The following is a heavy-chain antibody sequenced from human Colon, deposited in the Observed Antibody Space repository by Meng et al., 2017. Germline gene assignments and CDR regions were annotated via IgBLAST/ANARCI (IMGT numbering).Heavy chain of an antibody. Sequence: QVQLVQSGAEVKKPGASVKVSCKPSGYSFTTYPIHWVRQAPGQSLEWLGWISSGNGDTKYSQNFQGRIIITRDTSATTVYMELSSLRSEDTAVYYCTRDRRQGDVLIPSAFWGQGSLVTVSS. CDR3: TRDRRQGDVLIPSAF. J-gene: IGHJ4*02. CDR2: ISSGNGDT. V-gene: IGHV1-3*01. CDR1: GYSFTTYP. D-gene: IGHD3-16*01.